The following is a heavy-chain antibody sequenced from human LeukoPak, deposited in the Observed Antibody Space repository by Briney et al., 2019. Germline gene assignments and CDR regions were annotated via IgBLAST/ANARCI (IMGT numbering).Heavy chain of an antibody. CDR3: ARDPYSGGYGDYYYYYMDL. J-gene: IGHJ6*03. Sequence: PGGSLRLSCAASGFTFPNYWMNWVRQTPGKGLEWVASIKQDGSEKYSVDSVKGRFTISRDNAKNSLYLQMTSLRAEDTAVYYCARDPYSGGYGDYYYYYMDLWGQGTTVTISS. CDR1: GFTFPNYW. CDR2: IKQDGSEK. V-gene: IGHV3-7*01. D-gene: IGHD1-26*01.